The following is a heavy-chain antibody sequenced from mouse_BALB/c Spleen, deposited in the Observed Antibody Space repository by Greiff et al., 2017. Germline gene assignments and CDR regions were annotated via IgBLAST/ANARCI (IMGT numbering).Heavy chain of an antibody. CDR1: GFSLNSYG. CDR3: AREGNSGAAWFAY. D-gene: IGHD3-2*02. J-gene: IGHJ3*01. CDR2: IWAGGST. V-gene: IGHV2-9*02. Sequence: VQLVESGPGLVAPSQSLSITCTVSGFSLNSYGVPWVRQPPGKGLEWLGVIWAGGSTNYNSALMSRLSISKDNSKSQVVLQMNSLQTADTAMYYRAREGNSGAAWFAYWGQGTLVTVAA.